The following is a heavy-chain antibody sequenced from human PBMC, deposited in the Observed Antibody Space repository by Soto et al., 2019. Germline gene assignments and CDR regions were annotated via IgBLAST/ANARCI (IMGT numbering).Heavy chain of an antibody. V-gene: IGHV1-2*04. Sequence: GASVKVSCKASGYTFTVYYMHWVRQAPGQGLEWMGWINPNSGGTNYAQKFQGWVTMTRDTSISTAYMELSRLRSDDTAVYYCARSRKIEYSSSLYNGFDPWGQGTLVTVSS. CDR2: INPNSGGT. D-gene: IGHD6-6*01. CDR1: GYTFTVYY. CDR3: ARSRKIEYSSSLYNGFDP. J-gene: IGHJ5*02.